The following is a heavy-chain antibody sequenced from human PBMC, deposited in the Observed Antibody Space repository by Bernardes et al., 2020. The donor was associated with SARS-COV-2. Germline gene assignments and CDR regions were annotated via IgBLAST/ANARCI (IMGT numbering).Heavy chain of an antibody. CDR3: ARDLGGKFGY. Sequence: GGTLATSCAASGFPFRASWFHWVRQAPGTGPVWVSRINTDGSRTDYAHSVNGRFTIYRDNAENTLYLQMNNLRAEDTAMYFCARDLGGKFGYWGPGTLVTVSS. CDR2: INTDGSRT. D-gene: IGHD2-15*01. V-gene: IGHV3-74*01. CDR1: GFPFRASW. J-gene: IGHJ4*02.